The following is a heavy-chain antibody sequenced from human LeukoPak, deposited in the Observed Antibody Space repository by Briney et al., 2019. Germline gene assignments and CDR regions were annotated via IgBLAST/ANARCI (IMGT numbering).Heavy chain of an antibody. CDR2: IKQDGSET. Sequence: GGSLRLSCAASRFTFSGCWMHWVRQTPGKGLEWVATIKQDGSETLYVDSVKGRFTISRDNDKNSVYLQMNSLRGDDSAVFYCVRGAGWFFDFWGRGTLVTVSS. V-gene: IGHV3-7*03. CDR1: RFTFSGCW. J-gene: IGHJ2*01. CDR3: VRGAGWFFDF.